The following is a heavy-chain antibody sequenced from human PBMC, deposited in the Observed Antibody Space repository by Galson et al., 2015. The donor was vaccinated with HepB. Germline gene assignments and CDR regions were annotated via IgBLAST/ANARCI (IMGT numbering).Heavy chain of an antibody. V-gene: IGHV3-9*01. CDR2: ISWNSGSI. CDR1: GFTFDDYA. Sequence: SLRLSCAASGFTFDDYAMHWVRQAPGKGLEWVSGISWNSGSIGYADSVKGRFTISRDNAKNSLYLQMNSLRAEDTALYYCAKGSSGWYKYYFDYWGQGTLVTVSS. J-gene: IGHJ4*02. D-gene: IGHD6-19*01. CDR3: AKGSSGWYKYYFDY.